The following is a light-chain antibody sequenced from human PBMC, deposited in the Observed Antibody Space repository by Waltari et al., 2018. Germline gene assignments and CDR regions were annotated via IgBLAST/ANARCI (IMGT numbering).Light chain of an antibody. CDR3: QQSYSTPQST. Sequence: DIQMTQFPSSLSAAVGDRVTITCRASQNINKYFNWYQHKQGKAPKLLIYAASSLLSGVPSSFSGSGSCTYFTLTISSLQPEDFATYYCQQSYSTPQSTFGQGTRLQIK. CDR2: AAS. V-gene: IGKV1-39*01. CDR1: QNINKY. J-gene: IGKJ5*01.